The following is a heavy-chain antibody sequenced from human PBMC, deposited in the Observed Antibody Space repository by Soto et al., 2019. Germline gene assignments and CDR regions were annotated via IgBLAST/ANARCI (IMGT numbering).Heavy chain of an antibody. CDR1: GFIFSNAW. CDR3: TTDSYRSITVVRFDF. Sequence: PGGSLRLSCAASGFIFSNAWINWVRQVPGKGLEWVGRIKSKINGGTADYAAPVQGRFAVSRDDSKNMVFLQMNSLKTEDTGIYYFTTDSYRSITVVRFDFSGQGTVVIVYS. D-gene: IGHD2-2*01. V-gene: IGHV3-15*07. CDR2: IKSKINGGTA. J-gene: IGHJ4*02.